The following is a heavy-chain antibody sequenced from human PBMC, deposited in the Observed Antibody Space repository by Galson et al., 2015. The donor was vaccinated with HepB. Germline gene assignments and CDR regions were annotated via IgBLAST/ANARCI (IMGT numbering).Heavy chain of an antibody. CDR1: GGTFSSYA. Sequence: SVKVSCKASGGTFSSYAISWVRQAPGQGLEWMGGIIPIFGIANYAQKFQGRVTITADESTSTAYMELSSLRSEDTAVYYCARDDRTSGWYYSSGMDVWGQGTTVTVSS. CDR2: IIPIFGIA. J-gene: IGHJ6*02. CDR3: ARDDRTSGWYYSSGMDV. V-gene: IGHV1-69*13. D-gene: IGHD6-19*01.